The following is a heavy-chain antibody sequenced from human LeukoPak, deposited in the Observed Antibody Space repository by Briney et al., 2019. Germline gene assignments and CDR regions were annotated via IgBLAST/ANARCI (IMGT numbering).Heavy chain of an antibody. V-gene: IGHV1-18*01. CDR2: ISAYNGNT. J-gene: IGHJ4*02. CDR1: GYTFTSYG. D-gene: IGHD2-15*01. CDR3: AREIVVVVAAPGGMGY. Sequence: ASVKVSCKASGYTFTSYGISWVRQAPGQGLEWMGWISAYNGNTNYAQKLQGRVTMTTDTSTSTAYMELRSLRSDDTAVYYCAREIVVVVAAPGGMGYWGQGTLVTVSS.